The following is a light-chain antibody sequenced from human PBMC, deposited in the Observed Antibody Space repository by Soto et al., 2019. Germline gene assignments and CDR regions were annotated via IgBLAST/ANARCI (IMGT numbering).Light chain of an antibody. Sequence: EIVMTQSPLSRPVTLGESASISCRSSRSLLHSNGHNYLVWYLQKPGQSPQLLIYLGSNRASGVPDRFSGSGSGTDFTLKISRVEAEDVGVYYCMQALQTPPYTFGQGTKLEIK. V-gene: IGKV2-28*01. CDR3: MQALQTPPYT. CDR1: RSLLHSNGHNY. CDR2: LGS. J-gene: IGKJ2*01.